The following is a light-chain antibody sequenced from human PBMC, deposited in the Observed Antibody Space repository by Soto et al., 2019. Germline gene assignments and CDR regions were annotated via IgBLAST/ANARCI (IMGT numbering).Light chain of an antibody. CDR1: QSVSSS. V-gene: IGKV3D-15*01. CDR2: GAS. J-gene: IGKJ5*01. Sequence: EIVMTQSPATLSVSPGESATLSYRPGQSVSSSLAWYQQKPGQAPRLLIYGASNRATGIPDRFSGSGSGTKFSLTTSSRQEEEFVVLYCQQYNGWPAITLGQGTRLEIK. CDR3: QQYNGWPAIT.